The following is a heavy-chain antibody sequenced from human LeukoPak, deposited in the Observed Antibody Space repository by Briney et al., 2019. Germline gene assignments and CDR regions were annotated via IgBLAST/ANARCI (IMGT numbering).Heavy chain of an antibody. Sequence: ASVKVSCKASGGTFSSYAISWVRQAPGQGLEWMGGIIPIFGTANYAQKFQGRVTITTDESTSTAYMELSSLRSEDTAVYYCASRRYRYYYDSSGFDYWGQGTLVTVSS. CDR3: ASRRYRYYYDSSGFDY. J-gene: IGHJ4*02. V-gene: IGHV1-69*05. CDR2: IIPIFGTA. D-gene: IGHD3-22*01. CDR1: GGTFSSYA.